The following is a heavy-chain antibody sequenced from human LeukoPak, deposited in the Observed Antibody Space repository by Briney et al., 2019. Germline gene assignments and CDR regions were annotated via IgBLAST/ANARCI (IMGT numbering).Heavy chain of an antibody. V-gene: IGHV4-61*02. J-gene: IGHJ3*02. CDR3: ARDCSGGSCYFVGDAFDI. CDR1: GGSISIGSYY. D-gene: IGHD2-15*01. Sequence: SQTLSLTCTVSGGSISIGSYYWSWIRQPAGKGLEWIGRIYTSGSTNYNPSLKRRVTISVDTSKNQFSLKLSSVTAADTAVYYCARDCSGGSCYFVGDAFDIWGQGTMVTVSS. CDR2: IYTSGST.